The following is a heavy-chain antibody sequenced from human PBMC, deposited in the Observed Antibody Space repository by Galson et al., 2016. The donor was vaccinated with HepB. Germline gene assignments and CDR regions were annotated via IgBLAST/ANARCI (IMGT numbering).Heavy chain of an antibody. Sequence: SLRLSCAGSGFTFSSFSMSWVRQAPGKGLEWVSGISGSGRTTYDADSVEGRFTISRDNSKKTLYLQMNSLRAEDTAVYYCAKGRSSTMVVVGDFQHWGPGALVIVSS. V-gene: IGHV3-23*01. CDR3: AKGRSSTMVVVGDFQH. CDR2: ISGSGRTT. D-gene: IGHD2-21*01. J-gene: IGHJ1*01. CDR1: GFTFSSFS.